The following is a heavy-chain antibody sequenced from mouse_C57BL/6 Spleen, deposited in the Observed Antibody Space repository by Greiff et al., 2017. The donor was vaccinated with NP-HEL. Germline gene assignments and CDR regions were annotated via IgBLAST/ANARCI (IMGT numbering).Heavy chain of an antibody. CDR1: GFTFSSYA. D-gene: IGHD1-1*01. Sequence: EVMLVESGEGLVKPGGSLKLSCAASGFTFSSYAMSWVRQTPEKRLEWVAYISSGGDYIYYADTVKGRFTISIDNARNTLYLQMSSLKSEDTAMYYSTGDRDGSSFDYWGKGTTLTVSS. V-gene: IGHV5-9-1*02. J-gene: IGHJ2*01. CDR2: ISSGGDYI. CDR3: TGDRDGSSFDY.